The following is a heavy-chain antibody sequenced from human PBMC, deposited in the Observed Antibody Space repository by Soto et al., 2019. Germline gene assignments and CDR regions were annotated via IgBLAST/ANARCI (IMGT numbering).Heavy chain of an antibody. J-gene: IGHJ4*02. CDR1: GFTFRIYA. Sequence: HPGGSLRLSCAASGFTFRIYAMSWVCQAPGKGLEWVSAISGSGGSTYYADSVKGRFTISRDNSKNTLYLQMNSLRAEDTAVYYCANDKGLSSGSDYWGQGTLVTVSS. D-gene: IGHD6-6*01. CDR3: ANDKGLSSGSDY. CDR2: ISGSGGST. V-gene: IGHV3-23*01.